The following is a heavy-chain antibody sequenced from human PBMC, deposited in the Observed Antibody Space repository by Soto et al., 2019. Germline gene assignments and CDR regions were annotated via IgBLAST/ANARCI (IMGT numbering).Heavy chain of an antibody. J-gene: IGHJ4*02. CDR3: ARKAWVRFDY. CDR1: GGSITSYH. V-gene: IGHV4-59*12. D-gene: IGHD7-27*01. Sequence: SEPLSLTCIVSGGSITSYHWSWIRQFPGKGLEWIAYTSYTGNTNYNPSLRSRVAMSVDKSTNEFSLKVTSVTAADTAIYYCARKAWVRFDYWGQGALVTVSS. CDR2: TSYTGNT.